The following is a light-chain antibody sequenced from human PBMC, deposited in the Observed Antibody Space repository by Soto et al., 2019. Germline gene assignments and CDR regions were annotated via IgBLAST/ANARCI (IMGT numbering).Light chain of an antibody. CDR1: QSVRSN. J-gene: IGKJ1*01. CDR3: QQYNYWPPWT. Sequence: EIVMTHSPVTLSVSPGDRATLSCRASQSVRSNLAWYQQKPGQAPRLLMYDASTRATGIPARFSGSGSGTEFTLTISSLQSEDFAVYYCQQYNYWPPWTFGQGTKVAIK. CDR2: DAS. V-gene: IGKV3-15*01.